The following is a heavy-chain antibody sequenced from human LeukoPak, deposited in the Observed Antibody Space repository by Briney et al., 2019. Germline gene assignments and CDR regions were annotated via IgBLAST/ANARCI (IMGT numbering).Heavy chain of an antibody. CDR1: GGPITNDNW. J-gene: IGHJ4*02. D-gene: IGHD4-17*01. Sequence: SGTLSLTCVVSGGPITNDNWWSWVRQPPGKGLEWIGEIHHSGRTNYNPSLRSRVIISVDKSKNEFSLKVTSVTAADTAVYYCARNGYYSADYWGQGTLVTVSS. V-gene: IGHV4-4*02. CDR3: ARNGYYSADY. CDR2: IHHSGRT.